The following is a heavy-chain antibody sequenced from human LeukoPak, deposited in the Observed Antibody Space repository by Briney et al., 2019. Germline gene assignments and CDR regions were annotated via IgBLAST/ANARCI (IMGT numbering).Heavy chain of an antibody. V-gene: IGHV3-7*01. Sequence: GGSLRLSCAASGFTFSSYWMSWVRQAPGKGLEWVANIKQDGSEKYYVDSVKGRFTISRDNAKNSLYLQMNSLRAEDTAVYYCARDIDNVWFGESPYYFDYWGQGTLVTVSS. J-gene: IGHJ4*02. CDR2: IKQDGSEK. D-gene: IGHD3-10*01. CDR1: GFTFSSYW. CDR3: ARDIDNVWFGESPYYFDY.